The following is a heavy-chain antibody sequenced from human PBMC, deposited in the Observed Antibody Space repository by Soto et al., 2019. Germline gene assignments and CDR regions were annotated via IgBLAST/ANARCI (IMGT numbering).Heavy chain of an antibody. CDR3: ARGTVVVPAARWFDP. Sequence: SETMSLTCTVSGGYISSYYWSWIRQPPGKGLEWIGYIYYSGSTNYNPSLKSRVTISVDTSKNQFSLKLSSVTAADTAVYYCARGTVVVPAARWFDPWGQGTLVTVSS. V-gene: IGHV4-59*01. CDR1: GGYISSYY. J-gene: IGHJ5*02. D-gene: IGHD2-2*01. CDR2: IYYSGST.